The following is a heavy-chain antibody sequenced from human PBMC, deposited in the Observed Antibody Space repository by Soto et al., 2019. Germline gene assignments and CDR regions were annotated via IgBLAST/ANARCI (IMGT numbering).Heavy chain of an antibody. J-gene: IGHJ6*02. CDR1: GGTFSSYG. CDR3: AKRSIVVAGDYYYYDGMDV. V-gene: IGHV1-69*13. Sequence: SVKVSCKASGGTFSSYGISWVRQAPGQGLEWMGGIIPIFGTANYAQKFQGRVTITADESTSTAYMELSSLRSEDTAVYYCAKRSIVVAGDYYYYDGMDVWGQGTTVTVSS. D-gene: IGHD6-19*01. CDR2: IIPIFGTA.